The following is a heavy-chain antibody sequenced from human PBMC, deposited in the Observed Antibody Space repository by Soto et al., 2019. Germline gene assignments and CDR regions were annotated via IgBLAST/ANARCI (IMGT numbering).Heavy chain of an antibody. J-gene: IGHJ6*02. Sequence: SVKVSCKASGGTFSSYAISWVRQAPGQGLEWMGGIIPILGTANYAQKFQGRVTITADESTSTAYMELSSLRSEDTAVYHCARLMVEDTATVYGMDVWGQGTTVTVSS. CDR1: GGTFSSYA. CDR2: IIPILGTA. V-gene: IGHV1-69*13. D-gene: IGHD5-18*01. CDR3: ARLMVEDTATVYGMDV.